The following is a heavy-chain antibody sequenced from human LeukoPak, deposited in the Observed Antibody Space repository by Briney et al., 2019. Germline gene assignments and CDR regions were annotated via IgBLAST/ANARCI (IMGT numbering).Heavy chain of an antibody. J-gene: IGHJ4*01. CDR1: GFTFSSYG. CDR3: ASSTITATLDY. CDR2: IWYDGSNK. D-gene: IGHD5-24*01. V-gene: IGHV3-33*01. Sequence: PGGSLRLSCAASGFTFSSYGMHWVRQAPGKGLEWVAVIWYDGSNKYYADSVKGRFTISRDNSKNTLYLQMNSLRAEDTAVYYCASSTITATLDYWGHGTLVTVSS.